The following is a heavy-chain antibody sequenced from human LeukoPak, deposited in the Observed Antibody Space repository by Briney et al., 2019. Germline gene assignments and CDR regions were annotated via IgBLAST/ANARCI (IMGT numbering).Heavy chain of an antibody. J-gene: IGHJ4*02. V-gene: IGHV3-30-3*01. D-gene: IGHD6-19*01. CDR2: ISYDGSNK. Sequence: GRSLRLSCAASGFTFSSYAMHWVRQAPGKGLEWVAVISYDGSNKYYADSVKGRFTISRDNSKNTLYLQMNSLRAEDTAVYYCARVSSGWYGGSFDYWGQGTLVTVSS. CDR3: ARVSSGWYGGSFDY. CDR1: GFTFSSYA.